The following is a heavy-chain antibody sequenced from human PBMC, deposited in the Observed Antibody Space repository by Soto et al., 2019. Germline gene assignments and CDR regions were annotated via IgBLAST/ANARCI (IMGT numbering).Heavy chain of an antibody. CDR1: GFTVSNNY. Sequence: EVQLVGSGGGLVQPGGSLRLSCAASGFTVSNNYMIWFRLPPGKGLEWVSLIYSGGTTYYADSVKGRFTISRDNSKNTLYLQMNSLRVEDTAVYYCARNGWGMATVGMWGPGTLVTVSS. CDR3: ARNGWGMATVGM. V-gene: IGHV3-53*01. D-gene: IGHD4-4*01. CDR2: IYSGGTT. J-gene: IGHJ4*02.